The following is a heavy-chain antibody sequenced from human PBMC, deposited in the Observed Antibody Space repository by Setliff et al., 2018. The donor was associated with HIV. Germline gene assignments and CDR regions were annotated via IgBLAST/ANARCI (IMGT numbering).Heavy chain of an antibody. J-gene: IGHJ3*02. V-gene: IGHV3-15*01. CDR3: TKDVPLTGGGALHI. Sequence: GGSLRLSCVASGFTFNYVWMTWVRQAPGKGPEWVGRIKSEADGGTTDYAAPVKGRFTISRDDSKDTLYLQMSSLKTEGTAVYYCTKDVPLTGGGALHIWGQGTVVTVSS. CDR2: IKSEADGGTT. D-gene: IGHD3-10*01. CDR1: GFTFNYVW.